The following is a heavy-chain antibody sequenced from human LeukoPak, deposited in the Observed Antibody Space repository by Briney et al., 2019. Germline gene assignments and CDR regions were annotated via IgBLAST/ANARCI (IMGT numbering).Heavy chain of an antibody. CDR2: IKQDGSEK. D-gene: IGHD3-9*01. V-gene: IGHV3-7*04. Sequence: GGSLRLSCAASGFTFSSYWMSWVRQAPGKGLEWVANIKQDGSEKYYVDSVKGRFTISRDNAKNSLYLQMNSLRAEDTAVYYCARGGTYYDILTGYYTAWYFGYWGQGTLVTVSS. CDR3: ARGGTYYDILTGYYTAWYFGY. J-gene: IGHJ4*02. CDR1: GFTFSSYW.